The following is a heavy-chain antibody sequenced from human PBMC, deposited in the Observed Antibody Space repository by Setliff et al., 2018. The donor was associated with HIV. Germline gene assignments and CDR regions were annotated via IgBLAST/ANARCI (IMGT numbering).Heavy chain of an antibody. D-gene: IGHD3-22*01. Sequence: KTSETLSLTCGVSGVSISSYYWSWIRQPPGKRLEWIGYIDHSGYTTYNPSLKSRVTISVDTSQNQFSLRLTSVTAADTAVYYCGRDLDDFDSSGYLYLWGRGTLVTVSS. CDR2: IDHSGYT. CDR3: GRDLDDFDSSGYLYL. V-gene: IGHV4-59*12. J-gene: IGHJ5*02. CDR1: GVSISSYY.